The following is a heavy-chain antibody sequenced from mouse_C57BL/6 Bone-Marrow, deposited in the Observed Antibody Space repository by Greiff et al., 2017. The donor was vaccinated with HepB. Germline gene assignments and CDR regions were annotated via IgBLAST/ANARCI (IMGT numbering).Heavy chain of an antibody. CDR1: GYSITSGYY. Sequence: VQLKESGPGLVKPSQSLSLTCSVTGYSITSGYYWNWIRQFPGNKLEWMGYISYDGSNNYNPSLKNRISITRDTSKNQFFLKLNSVTTEDTATYYCARADSLLRDWYFDVWGTGTTVTVSS. CDR3: ARADSLLRDWYFDV. V-gene: IGHV3-6*01. D-gene: IGHD1-1*01. CDR2: ISYDGSN. J-gene: IGHJ1*03.